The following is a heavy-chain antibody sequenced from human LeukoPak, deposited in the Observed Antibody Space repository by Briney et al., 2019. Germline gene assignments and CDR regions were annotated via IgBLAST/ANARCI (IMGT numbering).Heavy chain of an antibody. D-gene: IGHD6-6*01. J-gene: IGHJ5*02. CDR2: ISSSGSYI. Sequence: PGGSLRLSCAASAFTFSSYSMNWVRQAPGKGLEWVSSISSSGSYIYYADSVKGRFTISRDNSKNTLYLQMNSLRAEDTAVYYCAKDPYSSPYNWFDPWGQGTLVTVSS. CDR1: AFTFSSYS. CDR3: AKDPYSSPYNWFDP. V-gene: IGHV3-21*04.